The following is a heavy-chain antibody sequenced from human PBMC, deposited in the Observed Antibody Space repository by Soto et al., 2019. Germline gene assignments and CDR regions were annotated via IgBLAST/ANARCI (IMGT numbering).Heavy chain of an antibody. CDR1: GFTFSNYA. CDR2: ISYDGSDK. V-gene: IGHV3-30*18. CDR3: AKAPGRGDHVGMDV. J-gene: IGHJ6*02. Sequence: QVQLVESGGGVVQPGRSLRLSCAVSGFTFSNYAMHWARQAPGNGLEWVAVISYDGSDKNYADSGKGRFIISRDNSKNTLFLQLNSLRGEDTALYDCAKAPGRGDHVGMDVWCLGTTVTVSS. D-gene: IGHD4-17*01.